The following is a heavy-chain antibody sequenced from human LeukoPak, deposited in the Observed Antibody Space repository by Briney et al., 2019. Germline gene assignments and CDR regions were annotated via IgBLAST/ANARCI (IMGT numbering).Heavy chain of an antibody. J-gene: IGHJ4*02. V-gene: IGHV3-30-3*01. CDR2: ISYDGSNK. CDR1: GFTFSSYA. CDR3: ARGAAPSHFDY. Sequence: GGSLRLSCAASGFTFSSYAMHWVRQAPGKGLEWVAVISYDGSNKYYADSVKGRFTISRDNAKNSLYLQMNSLRAEDTAVYYCARGAAPSHFDYWGQGTLVTVSS. D-gene: IGHD6-13*01.